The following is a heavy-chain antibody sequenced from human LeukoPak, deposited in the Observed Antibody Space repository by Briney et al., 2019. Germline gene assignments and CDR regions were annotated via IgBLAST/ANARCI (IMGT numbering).Heavy chain of an antibody. CDR3: ARSRKAGTPVWKY. CDR2: IYYSGST. J-gene: IGHJ4*02. D-gene: IGHD1-7*01. V-gene: IGHV4-39*07. Sequence: SETLSLTRTVSGGSISSSSYYWGWIRQPPGKGLEWIGSIYYSGSTYYNPSLKSRVTISVDTSKNQFSLKLSSVTAADTAVYYCARSRKAGTPVWKYWGQGTLVTVSS. CDR1: GGSISSSSYY.